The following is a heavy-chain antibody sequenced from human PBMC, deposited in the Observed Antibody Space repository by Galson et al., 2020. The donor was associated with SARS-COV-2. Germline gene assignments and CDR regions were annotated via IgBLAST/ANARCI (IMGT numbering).Heavy chain of an antibody. J-gene: IGHJ3*02. CDR2: IRSKANSYTT. Sequence: GESLKISCAASGFTFSGSAVHWVRQASGKGLEWVGRIRSKANSYTTAYAASVKGRFTISRDDSKNTAYLQMNSLTIEDTAVYYCVTYYGKTRDDAFDIWGQGTKVTVSS. D-gene: IGHD3-22*01. CDR1: GFTFSGSA. V-gene: IGHV3-73*01. CDR3: VTYYGKTRDDAFDI.